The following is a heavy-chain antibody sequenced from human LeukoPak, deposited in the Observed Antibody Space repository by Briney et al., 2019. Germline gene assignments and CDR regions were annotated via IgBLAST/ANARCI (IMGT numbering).Heavy chain of an antibody. CDR3: AKSSGYEDLDY. V-gene: IGHV3-48*01. CDR1: GFTFSSYS. J-gene: IGHJ4*02. CDR2: ISSSSTTI. Sequence: PGGSLRLSCAASGFTFSSYSMMWVRQAPGKGLEWVSYISSSSTTIHYADSVKGRFTISRDNAKNSVYLQMNSLRAEDTAVYYCAKSSGYEDLDYWGQGTLVTVSS. D-gene: IGHD5-12*01.